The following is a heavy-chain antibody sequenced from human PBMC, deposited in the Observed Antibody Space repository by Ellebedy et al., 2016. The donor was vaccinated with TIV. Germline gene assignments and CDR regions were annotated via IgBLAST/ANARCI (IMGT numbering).Heavy chain of an antibody. J-gene: IGHJ4*02. CDR2: IVGSGS. Sequence: GESLKISCVASGFSLSSYALSWVRQAPGKGLEWVSGIVGSGSQKYADSVKGRFTISRDNSKNTLYLQMNSLRAEDTAVYYCAKGRGGGSDSSAPRYYFDYWGLGTLVTVSS. V-gene: IGHV3-23*01. CDR3: AKGRGGGSDSSAPRYYFDY. CDR1: GFSLSSYA. D-gene: IGHD3-22*01.